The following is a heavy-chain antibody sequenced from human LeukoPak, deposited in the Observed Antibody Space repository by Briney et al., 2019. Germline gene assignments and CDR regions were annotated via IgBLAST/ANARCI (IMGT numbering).Heavy chain of an antibody. CDR1: GFTFSSYW. V-gene: IGHV3-7*01. CDR3: AKDKIWGEDYFDY. CDR2: IKQDGSEK. Sequence: GGSLRLSCAASGFTFSSYWMSWVRQAPGKGLGWVANIKQDGSEKYYVDSVKGRFTISRDNAKNSLYLQMNSLRVEDTAVYYCAKDKIWGEDYFDYWGQGTLVTVSS. J-gene: IGHJ4*02. D-gene: IGHD3-16*01.